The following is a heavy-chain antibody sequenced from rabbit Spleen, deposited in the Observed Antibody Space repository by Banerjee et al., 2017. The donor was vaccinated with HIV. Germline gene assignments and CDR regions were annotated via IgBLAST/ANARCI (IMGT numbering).Heavy chain of an antibody. D-gene: IGHD1-1*01. Sequence: QEQLEESGGDLVKPGASLTLTCIASGVSFSGSSYMCWVRQAPGKGLEWIACIDAGSSGFTYFASWAKGRFTISKTSSTTVTLQMTSLTAADTATYFCARDLAAWNSGSYAFNLWGQGTLVTVS. CDR1: GVSFSGSSY. J-gene: IGHJ4*01. V-gene: IGHV1S45*01. CDR2: IDAGSSGFT. CDR3: ARDLAAWNSGSYAFNL.